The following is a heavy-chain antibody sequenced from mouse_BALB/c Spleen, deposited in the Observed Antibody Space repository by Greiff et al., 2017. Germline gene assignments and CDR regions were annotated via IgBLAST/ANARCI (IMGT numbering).Heavy chain of an antibody. CDR2: ISTYYGNT. J-gene: IGHJ4*01. CDR1: GYTFTDYA. V-gene: IGHV1-67*01. D-gene: IGHD2-4*01. CDR3: ARWDYDGGDYAMYY. Sequence: VQLQQSGPELVRPGVSVKISCKGSGYTFTDYAMHWVKQSHAKSLEWIGVISTYYGNTNYNQKFKGKATMTVDKSSSTAYMELARLTSEDSAIYYCARWDYDGGDYAMYYWGQGTSVTVSS.